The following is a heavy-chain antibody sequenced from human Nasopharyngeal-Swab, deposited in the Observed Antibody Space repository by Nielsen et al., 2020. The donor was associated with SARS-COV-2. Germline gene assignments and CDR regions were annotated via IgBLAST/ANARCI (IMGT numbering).Heavy chain of an antibody. CDR2: ISYDGSNK. Sequence: WIRKPPGKGLEWVAVISYDGSNKYYADSVKGRFTISRDNSKNTLYLQMNSLRAKDTSVYYCAKDRRSWPKGSDYWGQGTLVTVSS. V-gene: IGHV3-30*18. J-gene: IGHJ4*02. D-gene: IGHD1-26*01. CDR3: AKDRRSWPKGSDY.